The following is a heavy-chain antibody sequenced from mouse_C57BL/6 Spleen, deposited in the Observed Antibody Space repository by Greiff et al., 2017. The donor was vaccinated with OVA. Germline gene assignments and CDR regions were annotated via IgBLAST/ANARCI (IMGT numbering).Heavy chain of an antibody. V-gene: IGHV1-54*01. CDR1: GYAFTNYL. CDR2: INPGSGGT. CDR3: ARERDGSYGY. D-gene: IGHD2-3*01. J-gene: IGHJ2*01. Sequence: VQLQQSGAELVRPGTSVKVSCKASGYAFTNYLIEWVKQRPGQGLEWIGVINPGSGGTNYNEKFKGKATLTADKSSSTAYMQLSSLTSEDSAVYFCARERDGSYGYWGQGTTLTVSS.